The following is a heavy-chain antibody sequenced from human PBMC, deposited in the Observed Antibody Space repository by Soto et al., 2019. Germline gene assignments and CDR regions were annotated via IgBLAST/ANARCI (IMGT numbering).Heavy chain of an antibody. Sequence: SLRLSCAASGFTFSDHYMDWVRQATGKGLEWVSAIGTAGDTYYPGSVKGRFTISRENAKNSLYLQMNSLRAGDTAVYYCARVGPIGVGEGGPYYYGMDVWGQGTTVTAP. CDR2: IGTAGDT. V-gene: IGHV3-13*01. CDR3: ARVGPIGVGEGGPYYYGMDV. CDR1: GFTFSDHY. J-gene: IGHJ6*02. D-gene: IGHD3-10*01.